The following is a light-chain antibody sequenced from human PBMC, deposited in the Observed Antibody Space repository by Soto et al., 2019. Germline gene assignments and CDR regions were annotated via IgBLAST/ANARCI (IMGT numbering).Light chain of an antibody. CDR3: QQLNSYPRT. CDR1: QGISTY. CDR2: GAS. V-gene: IGKV1-9*01. J-gene: IGKJ1*01. Sequence: IQLTQSPSSLSASVGDRVTITCRASQGISTYLAWYQQKPGKAPKLLIYGASTLQSGVPTRFSGSGSGTAFTLTISRLQPEDFATYYCQQLNSYPRTFGQGTMVEIK.